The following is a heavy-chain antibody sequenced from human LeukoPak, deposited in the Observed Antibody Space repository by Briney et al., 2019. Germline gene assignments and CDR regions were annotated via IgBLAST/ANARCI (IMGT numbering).Heavy chain of an antibody. J-gene: IGHJ4*02. D-gene: IGHD4-23*01. Sequence: SETLSLTCTVSGGSISSGSYYWSWIRQPAGKGLEWIGRIYTSGSTNYNPSLKSRVTISVDTSKNQFSLKLSSVTAADTAVYYCAREWGGTVGYYWGQGTLVTVSS. V-gene: IGHV4-61*02. CDR1: GGSISSGSYY. CDR2: IYTSGST. CDR3: AREWGGTVGYY.